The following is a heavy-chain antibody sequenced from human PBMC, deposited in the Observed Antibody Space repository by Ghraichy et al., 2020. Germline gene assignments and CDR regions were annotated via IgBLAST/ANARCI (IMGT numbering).Heavy chain of an antibody. CDR1: GYTFTGYY. V-gene: IGHV1-2*02. Sequence: ASVKVSCKASGYTFTGYYMHWVRQAPGQGLEWMGWINPNSGGTNYAQKFQGRVTMTRDTSISTAYMELSRLRSDDTAVYYCARSERGYTKGHFDYWGQETLVTVSS. J-gene: IGHJ4*02. CDR2: INPNSGGT. CDR3: ARSERGYTKGHFDY. D-gene: IGHD5-18*01.